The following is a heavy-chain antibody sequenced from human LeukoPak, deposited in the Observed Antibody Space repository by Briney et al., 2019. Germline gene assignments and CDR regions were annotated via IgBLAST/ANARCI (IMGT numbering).Heavy chain of an antibody. J-gene: IGHJ4*02. Sequence: PSETLSLTCTVSGGSISSYYWSWIRQPPGKGLEWIGYIYYSGSTNYNPSLKSRVTISVDTSKNQFSLKLSSVTAADTAVYYCAREVGLGSYFDYWGQGTLVTVSS. CDR2: IYYSGST. D-gene: IGHD1-26*01. CDR1: GGSISSYY. CDR3: AREVGLGSYFDY. V-gene: IGHV4-59*12.